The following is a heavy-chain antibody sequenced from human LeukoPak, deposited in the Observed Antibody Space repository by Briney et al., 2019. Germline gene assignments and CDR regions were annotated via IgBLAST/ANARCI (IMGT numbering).Heavy chain of an antibody. V-gene: IGHV4-59*08. CDR1: GGSISSYY. CDR2: IYYSGST. J-gene: IGHJ4*02. CDR3: ARHAGDGPIYYFDY. D-gene: IGHD5-24*01. Sequence: SETLSLTCTVSGGSISSYYWSWIRQPPGKGLEWIGYIYYSGSTNYNPSLKSRVTISVDTSKNQFSLKLGSVTAADTAVYYCARHAGDGPIYYFDYWGQGTLVTVSS.